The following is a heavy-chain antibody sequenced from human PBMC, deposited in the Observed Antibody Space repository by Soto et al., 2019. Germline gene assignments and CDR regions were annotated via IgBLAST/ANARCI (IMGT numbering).Heavy chain of an antibody. CDR3: ARGGYSYGYVSYYYGMDV. Sequence: SETLSLTCAVSGGSISSGGYSWSWIRQPPGKGLEWIGYIYHSGSTYYNPSLKSRVTISVDRSKNQFSLKLSSVTAADTAVYYCARGGYSYGYVSYYYGMDVWGQGTTVTVS. V-gene: IGHV4-30-2*01. CDR1: GGSISSGGYS. J-gene: IGHJ6*02. CDR2: IYHSGST. D-gene: IGHD5-18*01.